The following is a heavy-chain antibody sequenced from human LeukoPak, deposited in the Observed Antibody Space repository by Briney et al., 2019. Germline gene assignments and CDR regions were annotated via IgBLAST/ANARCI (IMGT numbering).Heavy chain of an antibody. D-gene: IGHD6-19*01. CDR1: GFTFDDYA. J-gene: IGHJ4*02. CDR3: AEVAVAGYFDY. Sequence: PGGSLRLSCAASGFTFDDYAMHWVRQAPGKGLEWVSGISWNSGSIGYADSVKGRFTISRDNSKNTLYLQMNSLRVEDTAVYYCAEVAVAGYFDYGGQGALVTVSS. V-gene: IGHV3-9*01. CDR2: ISWNSGSI.